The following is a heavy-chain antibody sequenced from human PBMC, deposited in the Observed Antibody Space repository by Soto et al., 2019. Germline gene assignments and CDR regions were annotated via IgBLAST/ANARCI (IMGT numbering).Heavy chain of an antibody. CDR3: AREAGYCSRTSCYRRAFDT. D-gene: IGHD2-2*01. V-gene: IGHV3-74*03. J-gene: IGHJ3*02. CDR1: GFTFSSYA. CDR2: ISGDGGST. Sequence: GGSLRLSCAASGFTFSSYAMSWVRQAPGKGLEWVSGISGDGGSTAYADSVKGRFTISRDNAKNTLYLQMKGLRAEDTAVYYCAREAGYCSRTSCYRRAFDTWGQGTTVTVSS.